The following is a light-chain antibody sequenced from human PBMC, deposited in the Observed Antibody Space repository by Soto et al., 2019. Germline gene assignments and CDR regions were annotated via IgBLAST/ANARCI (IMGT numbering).Light chain of an antibody. CDR3: SSYAGGNNAYV. CDR1: SSDVGGYNY. CDR2: EVT. V-gene: IGLV2-8*01. J-gene: IGLJ1*01. Sequence: QSALTRAASASGSPVRSVTIIYTGASSDVGGYNYVSWYQQHPGKAPKLMIYEVTKRPSGVPDRFSGSKSGNTASLTVSGLQPEDEADYYCSSYAGGNNAYVFGTGTKFTVL.